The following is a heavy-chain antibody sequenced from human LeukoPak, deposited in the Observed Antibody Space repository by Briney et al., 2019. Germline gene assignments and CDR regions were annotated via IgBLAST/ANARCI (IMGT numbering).Heavy chain of an antibody. Sequence: GGSLRLSCAASGFTFRSYWMHWVRQAPGKGLVWVSRIKSDGITNYADSVKGRFTISRDNAKNTVSLQMNSLRAEDTGVYYCARAPSEIGGYYPEYFRHWGQGTLVTVSS. V-gene: IGHV3-74*01. J-gene: IGHJ1*01. CDR2: IKSDGIT. CDR3: ARAPSEIGGYYPEYFRH. D-gene: IGHD3-22*01. CDR1: GFTFRSYW.